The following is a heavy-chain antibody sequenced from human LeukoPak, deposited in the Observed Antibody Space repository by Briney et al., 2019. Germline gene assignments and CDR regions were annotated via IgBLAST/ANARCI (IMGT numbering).Heavy chain of an antibody. CDR1: GFTFSSYA. CDR2: ISGSGGST. CDR3: CSSSRTFDYYYYGMDV. J-gene: IGHJ6*02. V-gene: IGHV3-23*01. Sequence: GGSLRLSCAASGFTFSSYAMSWVRQAPGKGLEWVSAISGSGGSTYYADSVKGRFTISRDNSMNTLYLQMSSLRAEDTAVYYCCSSSRTFDYYYYGMDVWGQGTTVTVSS. D-gene: IGHD6-13*01.